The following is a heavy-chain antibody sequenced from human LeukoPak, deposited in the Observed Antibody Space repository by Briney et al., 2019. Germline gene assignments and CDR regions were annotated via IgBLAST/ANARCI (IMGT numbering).Heavy chain of an antibody. D-gene: IGHD1-26*01. CDR2: IYHSGST. V-gene: IGHV4-30-2*01. CDR1: GGSISSGGYS. CDR3: ARLVGATLGFDY. Sequence: SQTLSLTCAVSGGSISSGGYSWSWIRQPPGKGLEWIGYIYHSGSTYYNPSLKSRVTISVDRSKNQFSLKLSSVTAADTAVYYCARLVGATLGFDYWGQGTLVTVSS. J-gene: IGHJ4*02.